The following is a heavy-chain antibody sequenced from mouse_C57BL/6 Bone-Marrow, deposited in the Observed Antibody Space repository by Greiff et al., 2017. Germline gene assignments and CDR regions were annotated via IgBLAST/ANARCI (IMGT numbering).Heavy chain of an antibody. CDR3: ARRVVTTHYAMDY. J-gene: IGHJ4*01. Sequence: EVQLQQSGPVLVKPGASVKMSCKASGYTFTDYYMNWVKQSHGKSLEWIGVINPYNGGTSYNQKFKGKATLTVDKSSSTAYMELNSLTSEDSAVYYCARRVVTTHYAMDYWCQGTSVTVSS. CDR1: GYTFTDYY. V-gene: IGHV1-19*01. CDR2: INPYNGGT. D-gene: IGHD2-5*01.